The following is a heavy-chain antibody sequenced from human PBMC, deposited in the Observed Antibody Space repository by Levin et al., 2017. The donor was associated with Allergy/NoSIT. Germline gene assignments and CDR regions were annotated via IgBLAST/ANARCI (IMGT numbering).Heavy chain of an antibody. CDR3: AGMKRNILQDFGI. CDR2: ISSSSSSI. J-gene: IGHJ3*02. D-gene: IGHD2/OR15-2a*01. CDR1: GVAFSSYS. Sequence: GGSLRLSCVASGVAFSSYSMNWVRQAPGQGLEWISYISSSSSSINYADSVKGRFTISRDNAKNSLFLQMNSLRDEDTAVYFCAGMKRNILQDFGIWGQGTMVTVSS. V-gene: IGHV3-48*02.